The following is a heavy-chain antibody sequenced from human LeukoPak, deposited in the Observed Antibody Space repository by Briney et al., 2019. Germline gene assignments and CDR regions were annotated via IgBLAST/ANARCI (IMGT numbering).Heavy chain of an antibody. CDR2: INPNSGGT. Sequence: ASVKVSCKASGYTFTSYAMHWVRQAPGQRLEWMGWINPNSGGTNYAQKFQDWVTMTRDTSISTAYMEVSRLRSDDTAVYYCARSPRDGYNQFDYWGQGTLVTVSS. CDR1: GYTFTSYA. D-gene: IGHD5-24*01. J-gene: IGHJ4*02. CDR3: ARSPRDGYNQFDY. V-gene: IGHV1-2*04.